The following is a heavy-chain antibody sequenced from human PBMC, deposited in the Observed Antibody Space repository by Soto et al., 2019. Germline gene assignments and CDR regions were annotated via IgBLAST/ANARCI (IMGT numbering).Heavy chain of an antibody. J-gene: IGHJ4*02. Sequence: ASVKVSCKASGYTFTDSAIHWVRQAPGQSLELLGWIAPGNGNTKYSQKFQGRVTITRDTSATTAYMELSSLRSEDTAVYYCAKGSRMWTPDYWGQGTLVTVSS. D-gene: IGHD2-21*01. V-gene: IGHV1-3*01. CDR1: GYTFTDSA. CDR2: IAPGNGNT. CDR3: AKGSRMWTPDY.